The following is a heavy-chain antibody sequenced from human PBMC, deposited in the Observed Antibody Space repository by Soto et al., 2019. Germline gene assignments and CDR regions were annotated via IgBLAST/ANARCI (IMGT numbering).Heavy chain of an antibody. CDR1: GYTFTRSG. CDR2: ISTYNGDT. V-gene: IGHV1-18*03. D-gene: IGHD5-12*01. J-gene: IGHJ6*02. CDR3: AREGVAPYYYYGMDV. Sequence: ASVKVSCKASGYTFTRSGISWVRQAPGQGLEWMGWISTYNGDTNYAQTFQGRVTMTTDRSTSTVYMELWSLRSDDMAVYYCAREGVAPYYYYGMDVWGQGTTVTVSS.